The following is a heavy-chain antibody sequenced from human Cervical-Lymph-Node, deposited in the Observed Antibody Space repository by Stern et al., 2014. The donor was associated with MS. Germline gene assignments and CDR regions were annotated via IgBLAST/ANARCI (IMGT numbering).Heavy chain of an antibody. CDR2: IKTKKDGEAT. D-gene: IGHD3-16*01. CDR1: GFPFNTAG. CDR3: ARGGGVYDY. J-gene: IGHJ4*02. V-gene: IGHV3-15*01. Sequence: EVQLVQSGGGLVKPGGSLRVSCVASGFPFNTAGMGWVRQLPGKGLECVGRIKTKKDGEATDYATPVRGRFTISRDDSKNTRYLQMNSLKAEDTALYYWARGGGVYDYGGQGTRVAVSS.